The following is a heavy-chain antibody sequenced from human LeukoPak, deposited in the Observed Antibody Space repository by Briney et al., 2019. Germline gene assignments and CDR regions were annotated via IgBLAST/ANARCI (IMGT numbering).Heavy chain of an antibody. D-gene: IGHD2-15*01. CDR3: ATHPPRFCSGGTCSDY. J-gene: IGHJ4*02. CDR1: GGSISNFY. Sequence: SETLSLTCTVSGGSISNFYWSWIRQSPGKGPEWIGYIHYSGSTNYNPPLKSRVTISVDTSKNQFSLKLSSVTAADTAVYYCATHPPRFCSGGTCSDYWGQGTLVTVSS. V-gene: IGHV4-59*01. CDR2: IHYSGST.